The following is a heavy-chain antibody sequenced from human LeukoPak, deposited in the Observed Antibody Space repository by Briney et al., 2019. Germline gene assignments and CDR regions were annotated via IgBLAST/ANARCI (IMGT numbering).Heavy chain of an antibody. V-gene: IGHV3-53*01. CDR1: GFTVRSSY. J-gene: IGHJ3*01. CDR3: ARDGADNSGYYFGSL. D-gene: IGHD3-22*01. Sequence: GGSLRLSCAASGFTVRSSYMSWVRQAPGRGMEGVSVIYSCGSPDYADSAMGRFTISSDNSKNTLYLQMNSLRVEDTAVYYCARDGADNSGYYFGSLWGQGKMVTVSS. CDR2: IYSCGSP.